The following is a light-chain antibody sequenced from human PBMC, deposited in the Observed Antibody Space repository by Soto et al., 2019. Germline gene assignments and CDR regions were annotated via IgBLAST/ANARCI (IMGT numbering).Light chain of an antibody. Sequence: VLTQPPSASGTPGQRVTISCSGSSSNIGSNYVYWYQQLPGTAPKLLIYRNNQRPSGVPDRFSGSKSGTSASLAISGLRSEDEADYYCAAWDDSLSALYVFGTGTKVTVL. CDR3: AAWDDSLSALYV. CDR1: SSNIGSNY. V-gene: IGLV1-47*01. CDR2: RNN. J-gene: IGLJ1*01.